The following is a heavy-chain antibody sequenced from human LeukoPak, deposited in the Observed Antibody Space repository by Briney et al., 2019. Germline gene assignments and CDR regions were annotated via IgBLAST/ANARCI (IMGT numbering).Heavy chain of an antibody. V-gene: IGHV3-30*18. CDR3: AKSIAAAGTEDY. D-gene: IGHD6-13*01. Sequence: PGGSLRLSCAASGFTFSSYGMHWVRQAPGKGLEWVAVISYDGSNKYYADSVKGRFTISRDNSKNTLYLQMNSLRAEDTAVYYCAKSIAAAGTEDYWGQGTQVTVSS. J-gene: IGHJ4*02. CDR1: GFTFSSYG. CDR2: ISYDGSNK.